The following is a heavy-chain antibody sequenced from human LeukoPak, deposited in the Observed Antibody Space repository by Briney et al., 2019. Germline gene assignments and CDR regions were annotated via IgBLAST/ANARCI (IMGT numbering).Heavy chain of an antibody. CDR3: AKDSSGSYEGWFDP. CDR2: ISYDGSNK. J-gene: IGHJ5*02. CDR1: GFTFSSYG. Sequence: PGGSLRLSCAASGFTFSSYGIHWVRQAPGKGLEWVAVISYDGSNKYYADSVKGRFTISRDNSKNTLYLRMNSLRAEDTAVYYCAKDSSGSYEGWFDPWGQGTLVTVSS. V-gene: IGHV3-30*18. D-gene: IGHD1-26*01.